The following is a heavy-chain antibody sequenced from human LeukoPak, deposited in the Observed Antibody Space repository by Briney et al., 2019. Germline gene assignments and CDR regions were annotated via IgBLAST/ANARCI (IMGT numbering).Heavy chain of an antibody. V-gene: IGHV3-20*04. D-gene: IGHD3-16*01. CDR1: GFTFDDYG. CDR2: INWNGGST. Sequence: GGSLRLSCAASGFTFDDYGMSWVRQAPGKGLEWVSGINWNGGSTGYADSVKGRFTISRDNAKNSLYLQTNSLRAEDTALYYCARDYTGGSLYYMDVWGKGTTVTVSS. J-gene: IGHJ6*03. CDR3: ARDYTGGSLYYMDV.